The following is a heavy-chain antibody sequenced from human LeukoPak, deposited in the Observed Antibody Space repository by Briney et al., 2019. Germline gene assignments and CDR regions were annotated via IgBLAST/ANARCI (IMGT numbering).Heavy chain of an antibody. CDR2: ISSSGRST. D-gene: IGHD3-22*01. Sequence: PGGSLRLSCAASGFTFSSYVMSWVRQAPRKGLEWVSTISSSGRSTYYADSVKGRFTVSRDNSKSTLYLQMNSLRAEDTAVYYCAKTHRSGYFEAFDYRGQGTLVTVSS. J-gene: IGHJ4*02. CDR1: GFTFSSYV. CDR3: AKTHRSGYFEAFDY. V-gene: IGHV3-23*01.